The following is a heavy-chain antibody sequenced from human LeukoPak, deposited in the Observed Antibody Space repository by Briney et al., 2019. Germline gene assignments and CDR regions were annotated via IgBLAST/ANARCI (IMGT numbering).Heavy chain of an antibody. V-gene: IGHV1-46*01. CDR1: GYTFTSYY. Sequence: GASVNVSCKACGYTFTSYYMHCVRQAPGQGLEWMGIINTSGGSTSYAQKFQGRVTMTRDTSTSTVYMELSSLRSEDTAVYYCARQRGGQYEDGFDIWGQGTMVTVSS. CDR2: INTSGGST. D-gene: IGHD2-8*01. J-gene: IGHJ3*02. CDR3: ARQRGGQYEDGFDI.